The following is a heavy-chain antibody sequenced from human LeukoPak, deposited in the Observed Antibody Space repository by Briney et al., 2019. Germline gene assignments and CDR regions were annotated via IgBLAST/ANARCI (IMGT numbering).Heavy chain of an antibody. CDR3: AHRRVGYSYGRDFDY. J-gene: IGHJ4*02. Sequence: GPALVKPTQTLTLTCTFSGFSVDSRGEGVAWIRQPPGKALEWLALIYWDNEKRYSPSLKSRLTITKDTPKNQVVLTMTNMDPLDTATYYCAHRRVGYSYGRDFDYWGQGTLVTVSS. V-gene: IGHV2-5*02. CDR1: GFSVDSRGEG. D-gene: IGHD5-12*01. CDR2: IYWDNEK.